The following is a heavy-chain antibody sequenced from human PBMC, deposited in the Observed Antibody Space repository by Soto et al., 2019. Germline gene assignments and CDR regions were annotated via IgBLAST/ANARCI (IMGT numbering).Heavy chain of an antibody. J-gene: IGHJ6*03. CDR1: SGPISSYY. CDR2: IYYSGST. V-gene: IGHV4-59*01. D-gene: IGHD6-13*01. Sequence: QVQLQESGPGLVKPSETLSLTCTVSSGPISSYYWSWIRQPPGKGLEWIGYIYYSGSTNYNPSLKGRVAISVYTSKKHFSLKPSSVNAADTAVYYCARRYSARVEDPRRRYYYYYMDVWGKGTTVTVSS. CDR3: ARRYSARVEDPRRRYYYYYMDV.